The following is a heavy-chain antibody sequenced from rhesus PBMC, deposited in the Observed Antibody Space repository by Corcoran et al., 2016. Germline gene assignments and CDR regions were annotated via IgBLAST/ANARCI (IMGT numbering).Heavy chain of an antibody. CDR3: AREDIWTGYYNNGFDY. CDR2: IYGRGGSN. CDR1: GYSISSNY. V-gene: IGHV4S14*01. J-gene: IGHJ4*01. D-gene: IGHD3-3*01. Sequence: QVQLQESGPGLVKPSETLSLTCAVSGYSISSNYWNWIRQPPGKGLEWIGSIYGRGGSNYLNPSLKRRVTLSVDTSKNQFSLKLSSVTAADTAVYYCAREDIWTGYYNNGFDYWGQGVLVTVSS.